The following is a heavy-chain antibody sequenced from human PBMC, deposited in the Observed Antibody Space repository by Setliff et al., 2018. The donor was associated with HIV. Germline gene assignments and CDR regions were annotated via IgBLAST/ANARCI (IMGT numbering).Heavy chain of an antibody. Sequence: SETLSLTCIVSGGSISNYYWWTWVRQPPGKGLEWIGEIYHSGTTDYKPSLKSRVTMSLDQAKKQLSLRLSYVTAADTAVYYCAKDRSGSYRTFDYWGPGILVTVSS. CDR1: GGSISNYYW. J-gene: IGHJ4*02. V-gene: IGHV4-4*02. CDR3: AKDRSGSYRTFDY. CDR2: IYHSGTT. D-gene: IGHD1-26*01.